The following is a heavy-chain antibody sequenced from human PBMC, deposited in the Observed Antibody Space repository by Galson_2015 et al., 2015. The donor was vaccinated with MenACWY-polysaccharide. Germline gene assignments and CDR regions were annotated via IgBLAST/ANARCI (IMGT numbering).Heavy chain of an antibody. V-gene: IGHV3-23*01. Sequence: SLRLSCAASGFTFNNYAMSWVRQAPGKGLEWVSTISGSGGSTYYADSVKGRFTISRDNSKNTLYLQMNSLRAEDTAVYYCAKDMVGVVVVAAKSKPDYWGQGTLVTVSS. CDR2: ISGSGGST. CDR1: GFTFNNYA. D-gene: IGHD2-15*01. J-gene: IGHJ4*02. CDR3: AKDMVGVVVVAAKSKPDY.